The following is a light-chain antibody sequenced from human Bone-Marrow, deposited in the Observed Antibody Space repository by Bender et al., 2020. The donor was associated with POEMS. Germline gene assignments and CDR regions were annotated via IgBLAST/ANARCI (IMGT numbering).Light chain of an antibody. V-gene: IGLV2-14*02. CDR3: VAWDDTLNGWV. CDR2: NSD. CDR1: SSDVGNQNL. J-gene: IGLJ2*01. Sequence: QSALTQPASVSGSPGQAITISCTGTSSDVGNQNLVSWYQHLPGTAPKLIIYNSDQRPSGVPDRFSGSMSGTSASLAISGLHSEDEADYYCVAWDDTLNGWVFGGGTKLTVL.